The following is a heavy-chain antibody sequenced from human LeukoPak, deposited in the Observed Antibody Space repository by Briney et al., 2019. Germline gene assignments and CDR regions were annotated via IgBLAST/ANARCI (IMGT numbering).Heavy chain of an antibody. D-gene: IGHD4-17*01. CDR1: GGSISGSSYY. Sequence: PSETLSLTCTVSGGSISGSSYYWGWIRQPPGKGLEWIGTIYHSGSSDYNPFLKSRVTLSINTFKNQFSLKLSSLSAADTAVYDCARTVNTVTTADAFDMWGQGTMVTVSS. V-gene: IGHV4-39*07. CDR3: ARTVNTVTTADAFDM. J-gene: IGHJ3*02. CDR2: IYHSGSS.